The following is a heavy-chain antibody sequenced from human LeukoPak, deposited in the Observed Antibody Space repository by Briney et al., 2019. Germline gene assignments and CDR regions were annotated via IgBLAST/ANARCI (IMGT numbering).Heavy chain of an antibody. CDR1: GFTFSSYS. CDR3: AREGSLHEQWLVQGFGDY. CDR2: ISSSSSYI. J-gene: IGHJ4*02. Sequence: GGSLRLSCAASGFTFSSYSMNWVRQAPGKGLEWVSSISSSSSYIYYADSVKGRFTISRDNAKNSLYLQMNSLRAEDTAVYYCAREGSLHEQWLVQGFGDYWGQGTLLTVSS. D-gene: IGHD6-19*01. V-gene: IGHV3-21*01.